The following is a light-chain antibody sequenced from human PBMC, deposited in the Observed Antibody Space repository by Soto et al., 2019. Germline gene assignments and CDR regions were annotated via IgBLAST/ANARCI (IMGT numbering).Light chain of an antibody. J-gene: IGKJ3*01. V-gene: IGKV2-28*01. CDR3: MQALQTSFP. CDR1: QSLLHSNGYNY. CDR2: LGS. Sequence: DIVMTQSPLSLPVTPGEPASISCRSSQSLLHSNGYNYLDRYLQKPGQSPQLLIYLGSNRASGVPDRLSGSGSGTDFTLKISRVEAEDVGVYYCMQALQTSFPFRPGTKVDIK.